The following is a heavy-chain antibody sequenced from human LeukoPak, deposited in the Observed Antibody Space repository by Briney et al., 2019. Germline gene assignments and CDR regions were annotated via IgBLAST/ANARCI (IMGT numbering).Heavy chain of an antibody. CDR2: ISSSSSTI. CDR3: ARDLPDSSGYFP. CDR1: GFTFSSYA. J-gene: IGHJ4*02. D-gene: IGHD3-22*01. Sequence: GESLRLSCAASGFTFSSYAMNWVRQAPGKGLEWVSYISSSSSTIYYADSVKGRVTISRDDAKNSLYLQMNSLRAGDTAVYYCARDLPDSSGYFPWGQGTLVTISS. V-gene: IGHV3-48*01.